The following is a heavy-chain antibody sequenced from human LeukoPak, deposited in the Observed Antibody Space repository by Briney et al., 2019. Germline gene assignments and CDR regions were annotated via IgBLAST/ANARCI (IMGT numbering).Heavy chain of an antibody. CDR2: ISGDGGTT. CDR3: AKGNNSSSFNFDY. Sequence: GGSLRLSCAPSAYTFHDFAMHWARQAPGQGLEWVSLISGDGGTTYYTDSVKGRFTISRDNNKNSLFLQMNSLRVEDTAFYYCAKGNNSSSFNFDYWGRGTLVTVSS. CDR1: AYTFHDFA. J-gene: IGHJ4*02. D-gene: IGHD6-6*01. V-gene: IGHV3-43*02.